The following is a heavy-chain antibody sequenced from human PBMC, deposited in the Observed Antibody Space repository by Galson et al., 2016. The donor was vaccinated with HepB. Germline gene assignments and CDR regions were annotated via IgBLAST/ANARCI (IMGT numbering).Heavy chain of an antibody. Sequence: SETLSLTCAVSGGSISSNNWWSWLRQSSDKGLEWIGELSQSGRTNYNPSLKSRVTMSVDKSKNQFSLNLTSVTAADTAAYFCAETAWCYAGGCSTFGVWGQGILVTISS. V-gene: IGHV4-4*02. CDR1: GGSISSNNW. J-gene: IGHJ3*01. CDR3: AETAWCYAGGCSTFGV. CDR2: LSQSGRT. D-gene: IGHD2-15*01.